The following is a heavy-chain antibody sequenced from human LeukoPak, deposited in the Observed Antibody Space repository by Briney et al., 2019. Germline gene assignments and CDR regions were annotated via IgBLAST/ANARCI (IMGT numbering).Heavy chain of an antibody. V-gene: IGHV4-4*07. CDR1: GGSISSYY. J-gene: IGHJ3*02. CDR3: ARVPGITMIVVVTGAFDI. CDR2: IYTSGST. Sequence: SETLSLTCTVSGGSISSYYWSWIRQPAGKGLEWIGRIYTSGSTNYNPSLKSRVTMSVDTSKNQFSLKLSSVTAADTAVYYCARVPGITMIVVVTGAFDIWGQGTMVTVSS. D-gene: IGHD3-22*01.